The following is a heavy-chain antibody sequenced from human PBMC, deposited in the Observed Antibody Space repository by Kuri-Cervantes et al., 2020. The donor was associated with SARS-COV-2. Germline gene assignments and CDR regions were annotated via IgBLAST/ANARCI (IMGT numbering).Heavy chain of an antibody. D-gene: IGHD3-22*01. CDR1: GFTFGDYA. CDR3: TSHRSSGYYYPEHFDY. V-gene: IGHV3-49*04. CDR2: IRSKAYGGTT. Sequence: GGSLRLSCTASGFTFGDYAMSWVRQAPGKGLEWVGFIRSKAYGGTTEYAASVKGRFTISRDDSKSIAYLQMNSLKTEDTAVYYCTSHRSSGYYYPEHFDYWGQGTLVTVSS. J-gene: IGHJ4*02.